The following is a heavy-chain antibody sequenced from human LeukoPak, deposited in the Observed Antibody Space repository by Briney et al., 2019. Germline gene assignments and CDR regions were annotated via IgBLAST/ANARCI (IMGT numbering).Heavy chain of an antibody. V-gene: IGHV3-21*01. J-gene: IGHJ4*02. CDR2: ISSSSSYI. Sequence: GGSLRLSCAPSGFTFSSYSMNWVRQAPGKGLEWVSSISSSSSYIYYADSVKGRFTISRDNAKNTLYLQMNSQRAEDTAVYYCARDALGSGYFDCWGQGTLVTVSS. D-gene: IGHD3-10*01. CDR3: ARDALGSGYFDC. CDR1: GFTFSSYS.